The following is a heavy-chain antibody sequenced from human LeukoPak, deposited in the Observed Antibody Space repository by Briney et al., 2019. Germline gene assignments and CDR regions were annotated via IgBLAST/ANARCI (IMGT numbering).Heavy chain of an antibody. Sequence: ASVKVSCKASGYTFTGYYMHWVRQAPGQGLEWMGRINPNSGGTNYAQKFRGRVTMTRDTSISTAYMELSRLRSDDTAVYYCARAHGSGIYGMDVWGQGTTVTVSS. CDR3: ARAHGSGIYGMDV. J-gene: IGHJ6*02. CDR1: GYTFTGYY. D-gene: IGHD3-10*01. V-gene: IGHV1-2*06. CDR2: INPNSGGT.